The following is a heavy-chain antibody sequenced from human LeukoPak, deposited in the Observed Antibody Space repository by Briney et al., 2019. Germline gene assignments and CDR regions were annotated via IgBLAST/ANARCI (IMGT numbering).Heavy chain of an antibody. CDR2: IRSKAYGGTT. Sequence: GGSLRLSCAASGFTFSDYYMSWVRQAPGKGLEWVGFIRSKAYGGTTEYAASVKGRFTISRDDSKSIAYLQMNSLKNEDTAVYYCTRDLPHYYDSSGYSGYWGQGTLVTVSS. CDR1: GFTFSDYY. CDR3: TRDLPHYYDSSGYSGY. J-gene: IGHJ4*02. D-gene: IGHD3-22*01. V-gene: IGHV3-71*01.